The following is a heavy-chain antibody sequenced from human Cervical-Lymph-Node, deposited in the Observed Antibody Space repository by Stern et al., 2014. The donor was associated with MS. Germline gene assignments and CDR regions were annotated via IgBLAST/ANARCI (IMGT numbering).Heavy chain of an antibody. CDR3: ARDTAIAARPNYYYYGMDV. V-gene: IGHV1-69*01. J-gene: IGHJ6*02. CDR2: IIPIFGTA. CDR1: GGTFSSYA. D-gene: IGHD6-6*01. Sequence: VQLVQSGAEVKKPGSSVKVSCKASGGTFSSYAISWVRQAPGQGLEWMGGIIPIFGTANYAQKFQGRVTITADESTSTAYMELSSLRSEDTAVYYCARDTAIAARPNYYYYGMDVWGQGTTVTVSS.